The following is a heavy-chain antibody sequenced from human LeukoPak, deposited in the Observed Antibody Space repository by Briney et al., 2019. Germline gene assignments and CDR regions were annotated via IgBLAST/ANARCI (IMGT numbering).Heavy chain of an antibody. J-gene: IGHJ5*02. V-gene: IGHV4-30-4*01. CDR3: ASGWIPNWFDP. Sequence: SETLSLTCTVSGGSISSGDYYWSWVRQPPGKGLEWIGYIYYSGSTYYNPSLKSRVTISVDTSKNQFSLKLSSVTAADTAVYYCASGWIPNWFDPWGQGTLVTVSS. D-gene: IGHD5-12*01. CDR1: GGSISSGDYY. CDR2: IYYSGST.